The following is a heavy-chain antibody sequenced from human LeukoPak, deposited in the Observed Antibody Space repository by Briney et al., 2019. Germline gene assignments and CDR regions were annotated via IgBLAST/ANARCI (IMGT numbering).Heavy chain of an antibody. J-gene: IGHJ4*02. CDR2: IYTSGST. CDR3: ARGGSTIFGVVSNDY. CDR1: GGSISSGSYY. Sequence: SETLSLTCTVSGGSISSGSYYWRWIRQPAGKGLEWIRRIYTSGSTNYNPSLKSRVTISVDTSKNQFSLKLSSVTAADTAVYYCARGGSTIFGVVSNDYWGQGTLVTVSS. V-gene: IGHV4-61*02. D-gene: IGHD3-3*01.